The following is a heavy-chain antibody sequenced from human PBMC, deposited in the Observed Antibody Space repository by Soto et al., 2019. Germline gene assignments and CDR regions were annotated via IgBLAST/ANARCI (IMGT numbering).Heavy chain of an antibody. V-gene: IGHV3-23*01. CDR1: GFTFSSYA. D-gene: IGHD2-21*02. J-gene: IGHJ4*02. CDR3: AKEAYCGGDCYPRVGGWEMTYFDY. CDR2: ISGSGGST. Sequence: GGSLRLSCAASGFTFSSYAMSWVRQAPGKGLEWVSAISGSGGSTYYADSVKGRFTISRDNSKNTLYLQMNSLRAEDMAVYYCAKEAYCGGDCYPRVGGWEMTYFDYWGQGTLVTVSS.